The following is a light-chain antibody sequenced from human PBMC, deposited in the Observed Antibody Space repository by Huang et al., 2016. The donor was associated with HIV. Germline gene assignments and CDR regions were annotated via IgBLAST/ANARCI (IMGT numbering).Light chain of an antibody. Sequence: DIVMTQSPLLLPVIPGEPASISCRSSQSLMHSNGYNYLDWYLQKPGQSPQLLIYLGSSRCSGVPARFSGNGSDTDFTLKINKVEAEDVGVYYCMQALRSITFGQGTRLEIK. CDR1: QSLMHSNGYNY. V-gene: IGKV2-28*01. CDR3: MQALRSIT. J-gene: IGKJ5*01. CDR2: LGS.